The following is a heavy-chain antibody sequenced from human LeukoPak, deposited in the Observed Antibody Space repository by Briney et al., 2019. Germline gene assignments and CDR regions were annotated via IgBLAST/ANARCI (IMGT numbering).Heavy chain of an antibody. CDR1: GFTFSSYA. Sequence: GGSLRLSCAASGFTFSSYAMHWVRQAPGKGLEWVAVISYDGSNKYYADSVKGRFTIPRDNSKNTLYLQMNSLRAEDTAVYYCARDRRAIAVAGLDYWGQGTLVTVSS. V-gene: IGHV3-30-3*01. J-gene: IGHJ4*02. CDR2: ISYDGSNK. D-gene: IGHD6-19*01. CDR3: ARDRRAIAVAGLDY.